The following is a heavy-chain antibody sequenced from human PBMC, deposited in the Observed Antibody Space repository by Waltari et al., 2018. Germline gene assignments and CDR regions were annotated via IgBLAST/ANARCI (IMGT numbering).Heavy chain of an antibody. D-gene: IGHD6-19*01. CDR2: ISYDGSNK. CDR1: GFTFSRYG. CDR3: ASIAVAGIDY. V-gene: IGHV3-30*03. J-gene: IGHJ4*02. Sequence: QVQLVESGGGVVQPGRSLRLSCAASGFTFSRYGMHWVRQAPGKGLEWVAVISYDGSNKYYADSVKGRFTISRDNSKNTLYLQMNSLRAEDTAVYYCASIAVAGIDYWGQGTLVTVSS.